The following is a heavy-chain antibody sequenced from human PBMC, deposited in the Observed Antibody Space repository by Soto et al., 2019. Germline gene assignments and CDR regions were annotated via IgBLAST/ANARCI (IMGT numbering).Heavy chain of an antibody. Sequence: PGGSLRLSCAASGFTFSSYAMSWVRQAPGKGLEWVSAISGSGGSTYYAESVKGRFTISRDNSKNTLYLQMNSMRAEDTAVYYCAKDRTSTGTTVRFDPWGQGTLVTVSS. CDR2: ISGSGGST. CDR3: AKDRTSTGTTVRFDP. D-gene: IGHD1-1*01. V-gene: IGHV3-23*01. J-gene: IGHJ5*02. CDR1: GFTFSSYA.